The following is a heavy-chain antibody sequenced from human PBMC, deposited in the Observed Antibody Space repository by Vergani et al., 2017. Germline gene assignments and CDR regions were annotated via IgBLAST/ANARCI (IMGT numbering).Heavy chain of an antibody. CDR2: IKQDGSEK. D-gene: IGHD4-17*01. Sequence: EVQLVEPGGGLVQPGGSLRLSCAASGFMFSNYWMNWVRQAPGKGLEWVANIKQDGSEKYYVDSVRGRFTISRDHAKNALYLQMNSLRGEDTAVYHCAIPSAPGDYDALDIWGQGTMVTVSS. CDR3: AIPSAPGDYDALDI. V-gene: IGHV3-7*01. J-gene: IGHJ3*02. CDR1: GFMFSNYW.